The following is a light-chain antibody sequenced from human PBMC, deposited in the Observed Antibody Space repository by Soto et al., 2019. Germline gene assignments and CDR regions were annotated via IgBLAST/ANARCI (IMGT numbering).Light chain of an antibody. CDR1: QSISGW. V-gene: IGKV1-5*03. Sequence: DTQMTQSPSTLSAFVGDRVTITCRASQSISGWLAWYQQKPGKXPNXXIYKASSLKSGVPSRFRGSGSGTEFTLTISSLQPDDFETYYCQQYKSYPLTFGGGTKVDIK. J-gene: IGKJ4*01. CDR3: QQYKSYPLT. CDR2: KAS.